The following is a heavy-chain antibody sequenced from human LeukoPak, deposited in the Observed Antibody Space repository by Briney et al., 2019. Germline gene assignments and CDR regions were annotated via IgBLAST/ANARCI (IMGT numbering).Heavy chain of an antibody. V-gene: IGHV4-34*01. CDR3: ARPTSKLGSFDY. CDR2: INHSGST. CDR1: GGSSSGYY. D-gene: IGHD2/OR15-2a*01. Sequence: SETLSLTCAVYGGSSSGYYWSWIRQPPGKGLEWIGEINHSGSTNYNPSLKSRVTISVDTSKNQFSLKLSSVTAADTAVYYCARPTSKLGSFDYWGQGTLVTVSS. J-gene: IGHJ4*02.